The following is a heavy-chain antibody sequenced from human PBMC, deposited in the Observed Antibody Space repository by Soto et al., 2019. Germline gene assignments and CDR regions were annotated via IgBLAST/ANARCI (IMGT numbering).Heavy chain of an antibody. Sequence: GGSLRLSCAASGFSFSTYAMSWVRQARGGGLEWVSATSGSGDSTYYVDSVKGRFTISRDSSKNTLYLFMHSLRAEDTAVYYCAKEGHYNWFLDYWGQGT. CDR3: AKEGHYNWFLDY. CDR2: TSGSGDST. CDR1: GFSFSTYA. D-gene: IGHD1-1*01. V-gene: IGHV3-23*01. J-gene: IGHJ4*02.